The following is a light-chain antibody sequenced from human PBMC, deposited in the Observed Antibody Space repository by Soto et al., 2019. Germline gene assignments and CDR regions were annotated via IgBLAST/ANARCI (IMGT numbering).Light chain of an antibody. Sequence: DIQMTQSPSTLSASVGDRVSITCRASQSISSWLAWYQQRPGQAPNLLIYKASTLQSGVPSRFSGSGSGTDFTLTISSLQPEDFATYYCQQSYSTPRTFGQGAKVDVK. CDR2: KAS. J-gene: IGKJ1*01. V-gene: IGKV1-5*03. CDR3: QQSYSTPRT. CDR1: QSISSW.